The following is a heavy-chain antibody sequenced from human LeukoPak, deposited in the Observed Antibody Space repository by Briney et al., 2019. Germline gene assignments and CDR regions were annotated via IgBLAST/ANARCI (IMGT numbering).Heavy chain of an antibody. D-gene: IGHD3-22*01. J-gene: IGHJ4*02. V-gene: IGHV5-51*01. CDR1: GYRFTNYW. CDR3: ARQGVYFSDSSAFYY. Sequence: GESLKISCKGSGYRFTNYWIGWVRQMPGKALELMGSIYPGDSDVRYSPSFQGQVTISADKSFTTAYLQWRSLKASDTAIYYCARQGVYFSDSSAFYYWGQGTRVTVSS. CDR2: IYPGDSDV.